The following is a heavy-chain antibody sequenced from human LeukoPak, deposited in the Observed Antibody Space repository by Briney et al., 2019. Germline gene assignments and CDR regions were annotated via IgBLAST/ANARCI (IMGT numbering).Heavy chain of an antibody. CDR1: GFTFDDYA. Sequence: LSGGSLRLSCAASGFTFDDYAMHWVRQAPGKGLEWVSGISWNSGSIGYADSVKGRFTISRDNAKNSLYLQMNSLRAEDTAFYYCAKDIAYYYGSGIYHGFEYWGQGTLVSVSS. V-gene: IGHV3-9*01. J-gene: IGHJ4*02. CDR3: AKDIAYYYGSGIYHGFEY. CDR2: ISWNSGSI. D-gene: IGHD3-10*01.